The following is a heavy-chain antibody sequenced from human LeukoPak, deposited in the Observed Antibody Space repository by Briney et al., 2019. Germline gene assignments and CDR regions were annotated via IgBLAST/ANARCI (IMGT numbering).Heavy chain of an antibody. Sequence: PSETLSLTCTVSGGSISSSSYYWGWIRQPPGKGLEWIGSIYYSGSTYYNPSLKSRVTISVDTSKNQFSLKLSSVTAADTAVYYCARAGKVAAHHDYWGQGTLVTVSS. V-gene: IGHV4-39*07. CDR2: IYYSGST. J-gene: IGHJ4*02. CDR1: GGSISSSSYY. CDR3: ARAGKVAAHHDY. D-gene: IGHD6-13*01.